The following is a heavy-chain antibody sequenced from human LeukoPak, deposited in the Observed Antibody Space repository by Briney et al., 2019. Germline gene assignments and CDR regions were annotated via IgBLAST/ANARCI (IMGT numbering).Heavy chain of an antibody. CDR3: ATPPEGYCTNGVCPFDL. D-gene: IGHD2-8*01. CDR2: IIPILGIA. Sequence: SVKVSCKASGGTFTSYAISWVRQAPGQGLEWMGRIIPILGIANYEQKFQGRVTITADKSTSTAYMELSSLRSEDTAVYYCATPPEGYCTNGVCPFDLWGRGTLVTVSS. V-gene: IGHV1-69*04. CDR1: GGTFTSYA. J-gene: IGHJ2*01.